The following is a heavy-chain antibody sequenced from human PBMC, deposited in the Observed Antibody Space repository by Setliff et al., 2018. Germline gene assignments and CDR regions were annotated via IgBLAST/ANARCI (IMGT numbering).Heavy chain of an antibody. CDR3: AAVGIDAGGGWFDP. CDR1: GDFIRDYY. V-gene: IGHV4-59*01. CDR2: IYYRGTT. Sequence: PSETLSLTCTVSGDFIRDYYWNWIRQSPGKGLEWIGYIYYRGTTNYNSSLKSRVTISIDMSKNQFSPKLSSATAADTAVYFCAAVGIDAGGGWFDPWGHGIPVTVSS. D-gene: IGHD1-26*01. J-gene: IGHJ5*02.